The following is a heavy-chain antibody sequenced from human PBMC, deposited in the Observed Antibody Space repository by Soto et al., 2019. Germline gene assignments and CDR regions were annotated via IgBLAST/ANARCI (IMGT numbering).Heavy chain of an antibody. CDR3: ARDLRRQLYSSGRPDY. Sequence: QVQLVQSGAEVKKPGASVKVSCKASGYTFTSYGISWVRQAPGQGLEWMGWISAYNGNTNYAQKLQGRVTMATDTSTSTAYMELRSLRSGDTAVYYCARDLRRQLYSSGRPDYWGQGTLVTVSS. CDR2: ISAYNGNT. V-gene: IGHV1-18*01. J-gene: IGHJ4*02. CDR1: GYTFTSYG. D-gene: IGHD6-19*01.